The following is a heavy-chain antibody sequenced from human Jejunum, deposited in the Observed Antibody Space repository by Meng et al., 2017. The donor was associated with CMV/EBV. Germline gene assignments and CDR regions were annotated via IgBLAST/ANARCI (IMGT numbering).Heavy chain of an antibody. D-gene: IGHD6-13*01. CDR2: IYYSGGT. J-gene: IGHJ4*02. V-gene: IGHV4-39*07. Sequence: CTVSGGSISSNSFCGGWGRQHRGEGLEWIGNIYYSGGTDYNPSLKSRVSISIDTSKNQFSLKLSSVTAADTAVYYCARGGWYLDWGQGTLVTVSS. CDR1: GGSISSNSFC. CDR3: ARGGWYLD.